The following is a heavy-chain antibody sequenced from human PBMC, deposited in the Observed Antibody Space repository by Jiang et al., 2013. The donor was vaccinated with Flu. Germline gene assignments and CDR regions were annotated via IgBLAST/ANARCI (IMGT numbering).Heavy chain of an antibody. CDR2: IYPSDSDT. J-gene: IGHJ5*01. V-gene: IGHV5-51*01. D-gene: IGHD6-6*01. CDR3: ARHGSIGGRRNWFDS. CDR1: GYSFTSYW. Sequence: SLRISCKGSGYSFTSYWIGWVRQMPGKGLEWMGIIYPSDSDTRYSPSFQGQVTISADKSINTAYLQWSSLKASDTAMYYCARHGSIGGRRNWFDSWGQGTLVTVSS.